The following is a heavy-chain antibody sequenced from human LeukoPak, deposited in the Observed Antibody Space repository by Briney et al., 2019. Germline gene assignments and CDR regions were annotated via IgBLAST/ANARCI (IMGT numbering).Heavy chain of an antibody. J-gene: IGHJ4*02. CDR3: ARGPLPKGIDY. D-gene: IGHD3-10*01. V-gene: IGHV4-34*01. CDR1: GGSFSGYY. CDR2: INHSGST. Sequence: SETLSLTCAVYGGSFSGYYWSWIRPPPGKGLEWIGEINHSGSTNYNPSLKSRVTISVDTSKNQFSLKLSSVTAADTAVYYCARGPLPKGIDYWGQGTLVTVSS.